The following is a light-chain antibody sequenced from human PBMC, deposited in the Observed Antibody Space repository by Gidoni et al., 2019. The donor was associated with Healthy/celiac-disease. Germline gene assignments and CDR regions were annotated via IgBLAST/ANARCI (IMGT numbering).Light chain of an antibody. Sequence: DIQMTQSPSTLSASVGDRVTITCRASQSISSWLAWYQQKPGKAPKLLIYDASSLESGVPSRFSGSGSGTEFTLTISSLQPDDFATYYCQQYNSYHITFXXXTRLEIK. V-gene: IGKV1-5*01. CDR1: QSISSW. CDR2: DAS. CDR3: QQYNSYHIT. J-gene: IGKJ5*01.